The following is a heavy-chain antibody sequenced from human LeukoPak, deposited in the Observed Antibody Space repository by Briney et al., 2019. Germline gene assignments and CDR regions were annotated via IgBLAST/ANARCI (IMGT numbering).Heavy chain of an antibody. CDR1: GGSISSGSYY. CDR3: ARGYFDWLSMTSYYYYYMDV. CDR2: IYTSGST. J-gene: IGHJ6*03. D-gene: IGHD3-9*01. V-gene: IGHV4-61*02. Sequence: SQTLSLTCTVSGGSISSGSYYWSWIRQPAGKGLEWIGRIYTSGSTNYNPSLKSRVTISVDTSKNQFSLKLSSVTAADTAVYYCARGYFDWLSMTSYYYYYMDVWGKGTTVTISS.